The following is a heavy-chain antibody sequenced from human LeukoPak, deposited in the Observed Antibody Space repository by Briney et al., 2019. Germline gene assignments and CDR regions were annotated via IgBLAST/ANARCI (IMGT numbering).Heavy chain of an antibody. Sequence: GGSLRLSCAASGFTFSSYSMNWVRQAPGKGLEWVSSISSSSSYIYYADSVKGRFTISRDNAKNSLYLQMNSLRAEDTAVYYCARVLGGAVFPSPYYFDYWGQGTLVTVSS. CDR2: ISSSSSYI. CDR3: ARVLGGAVFPSPYYFDY. J-gene: IGHJ4*02. V-gene: IGHV3-21*01. CDR1: GFTFSSYS. D-gene: IGHD3-3*02.